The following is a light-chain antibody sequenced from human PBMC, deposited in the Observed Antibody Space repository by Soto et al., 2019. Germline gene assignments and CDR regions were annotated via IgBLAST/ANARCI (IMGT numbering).Light chain of an antibody. J-gene: IGKJ1*01. Sequence: DIQMTQSPSSLSASVGDRVTITCRASQSISSYLNWYQQKPGKAPKLLIYAASSLQSGVPSRFSGSGSGTDFTLPIISLQPEDFATYYCQQSYRTPRTFGQGTQGAIK. CDR1: QSISSY. CDR2: AAS. V-gene: IGKV1-39*01. CDR3: QQSYRTPRT.